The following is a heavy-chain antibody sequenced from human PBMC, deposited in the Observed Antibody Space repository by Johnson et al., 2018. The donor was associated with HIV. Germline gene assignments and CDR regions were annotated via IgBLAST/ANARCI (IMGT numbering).Heavy chain of an antibody. D-gene: IGHD3-16*01. CDR3: ARGRGGDPIAFDI. J-gene: IGHJ3*02. CDR2: ISSSGSTI. Sequence: VQLVESGGGLVQPGGSLRLSCAASGFTFSSYAMSWVRQAPGKGLEWVSYISSSGSTIYYADSVKGRFTISRDNAKNSLFLQMNSLRAEDTAVYYCARGRGGDPIAFDIWGQGTMVTVSS. V-gene: IGHV3-48*04. CDR1: GFTFSSYA.